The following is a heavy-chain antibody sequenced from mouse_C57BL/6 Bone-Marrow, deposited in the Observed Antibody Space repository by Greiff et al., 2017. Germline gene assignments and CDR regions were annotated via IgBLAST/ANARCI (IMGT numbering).Heavy chain of an antibody. CDR2: INPSGGYT. V-gene: IGHV1-4*01. CDR1: GYTFTSYT. Sequence: QVQLQQSGAELARPGASVKMSCKASGYTFTSYTMHWVKQRPGQGLEWIGYINPSGGYTKYNQKFKDKATLTADKSTSTSYMHLSSLTSEDSAVYYCARVDYYGSSDYFDDWGQGTTLTVSS. J-gene: IGHJ2*01. CDR3: ARVDYYGSSDYFDD. D-gene: IGHD1-1*01.